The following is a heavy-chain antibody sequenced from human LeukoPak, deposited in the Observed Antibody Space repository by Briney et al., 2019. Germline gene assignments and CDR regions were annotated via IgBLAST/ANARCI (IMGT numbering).Heavy chain of an antibody. D-gene: IGHD7-27*01. J-gene: IGHJ5*02. Sequence: PSETLSLTCTVSGGSISSYYWSWIRQPPGKGLEWIGYIYYSGSTNYNPSLKSRVTISVDTSKNQFSLKLSSVTAADTAVYYCARRLGNYNWFDPWGQGTLVTVSS. V-gene: IGHV4-59*08. CDR3: ARRLGNYNWFDP. CDR2: IYYSGST. CDR1: GGSISSYY.